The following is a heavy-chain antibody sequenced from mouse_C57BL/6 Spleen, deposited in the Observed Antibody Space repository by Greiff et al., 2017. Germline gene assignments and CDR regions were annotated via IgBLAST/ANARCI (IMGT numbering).Heavy chain of an antibody. Sequence: QVQLQQPGAELVRPGSSVKLSCKASGYTFTSYWMDWVKQRPGQGLEWIGNIYPSDSETHYNQKFKDKATLTVDKSSSTAYMQLSSLTSEDSAVYYCARPRSTMITRGSYYFDYWGQGTTLTVSS. J-gene: IGHJ2*01. CDR3: ARPRSTMITRGSYYFDY. V-gene: IGHV1-61*01. CDR1: GYTFTSYW. CDR2: IYPSDSET. D-gene: IGHD2-4*01.